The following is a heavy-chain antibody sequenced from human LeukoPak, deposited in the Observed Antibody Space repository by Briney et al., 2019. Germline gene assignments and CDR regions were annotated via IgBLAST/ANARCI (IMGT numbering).Heavy chain of an antibody. CDR1: GFTLSNYD. D-gene: IGHD2-2*01. CDR3: ARADCSSSTCYLCCSWFAP. J-gene: IGHJ5*02. V-gene: IGHV3-21*01. Sequence: PGGSLRLFCAASGFTLSNYDMNWVRQAPGKGLEWVSSISTSSRYIYYKDSVRGRFTISRDDAKNSLYLEMNSLRAEDTAVYYCARADCSSSTCYLCCSWFAPWGQATLVTVSS. CDR2: ISTSSRYI.